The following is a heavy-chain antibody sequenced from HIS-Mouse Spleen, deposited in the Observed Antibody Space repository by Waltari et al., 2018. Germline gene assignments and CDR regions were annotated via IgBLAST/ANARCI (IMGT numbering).Heavy chain of an antibody. V-gene: IGHV4-39*07. CDR2: IYYSGST. J-gene: IGHJ2*01. CDR1: GGSISSSSYY. D-gene: IGHD6-13*01. Sequence: PGLVKPSETLSLTCTVSGGSISSSSYYWGWIRKPPGKGLEWIGGIYYSGSTYDNPSLKSRVTISVDTSKNQFSLRLSAGTAADTAVYYCAREIPYSSSWYDWYFDLWGRGTLVTVSS. CDR3: AREIPYSSSWYDWYFDL.